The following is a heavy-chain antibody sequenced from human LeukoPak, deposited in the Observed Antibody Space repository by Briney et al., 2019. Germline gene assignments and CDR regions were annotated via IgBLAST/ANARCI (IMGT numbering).Heavy chain of an antibody. D-gene: IGHD2-2*01. J-gene: IGHJ4*02. Sequence: SETLSLTCAAYGGSFSGYYWSWIRQPPGKGLEWMGEINHSGSTNYNPSLKSRVTISVDTSKNQFSLKLSSVTAADTAVYYCARVCSSTSCYFDYWGQGTLVTVSS. CDR2: INHSGST. CDR1: GGSFSGYY. V-gene: IGHV4-34*01. CDR3: ARVCSSTSCYFDY.